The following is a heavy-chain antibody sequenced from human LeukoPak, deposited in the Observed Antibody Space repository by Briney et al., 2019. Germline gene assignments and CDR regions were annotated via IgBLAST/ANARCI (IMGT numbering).Heavy chain of an antibody. CDR3: ARERGNDSSGYYHDAFDI. D-gene: IGHD3-22*01. J-gene: IGHJ3*02. CDR1: GGSISSGGYY. V-gene: IGHV4-31*11. Sequence: SETLSLTCAVSGGSISSGGYYWSWIRQHPGKGLEWIGYTYYSGSTYYNPSLKSRVTISVDTSKNQFSLKLSSVTAADTAVYYCARERGNDSSGYYHDAFDIWGQGTMVTVSS. CDR2: TYYSGST.